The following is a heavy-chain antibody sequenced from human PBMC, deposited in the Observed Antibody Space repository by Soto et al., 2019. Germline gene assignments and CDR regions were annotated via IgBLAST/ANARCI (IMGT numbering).Heavy chain of an antibody. CDR3: AKDGLRYSYGTYYFDY. CDR2: ISYDGSNK. Sequence: QVQLVESGGGVVQPGRSLRLSCAASGFTFSSYGMHWVRQAPGKGLEWVAVISYDGSNKYYADSVKGRFTISRDNSKYTLYLQMNSLRAEDTAVYYCAKDGLRYSYGTYYFDYWGQGTLVTVSS. CDR1: GFTFSSYG. D-gene: IGHD5-18*01. J-gene: IGHJ4*02. V-gene: IGHV3-30*18.